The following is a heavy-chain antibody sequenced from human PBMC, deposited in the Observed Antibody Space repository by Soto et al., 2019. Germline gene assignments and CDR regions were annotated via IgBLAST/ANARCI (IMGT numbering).Heavy chain of an antibody. J-gene: IGHJ6*02. Sequence: QVQLVQSGAEVKKPGASVKVSCKASGYTFTRSGISWVRQAPGQGLEWMGWISTYNGDTNYAQTFQGRVTMTTDTSTSTVHMEVRSLRSDDTAVYYCAREGVAPYYYYGMDVRGQGTPVTVSS. V-gene: IGHV1-18*01. CDR3: AREGVAPYYYYGMDV. D-gene: IGHD5-12*01. CDR2: ISTYNGDT. CDR1: GYTFTRSG.